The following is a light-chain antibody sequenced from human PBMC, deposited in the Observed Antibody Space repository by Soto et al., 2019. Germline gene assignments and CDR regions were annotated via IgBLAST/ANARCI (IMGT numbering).Light chain of an antibody. J-gene: IGKJ4*02. CDR2: EAA. CDR1: QSIYKW. Sequence: DIQMTQSPSTLSASIGDTVTISCRASQSIYKWLAWYQQKPQKAPKVLIFEAAGLESGVSSRFRGSGSGTEFTLTISGLQPDDLATYYCQQYNSVPLTFGGGTTVEL. V-gene: IGKV1-5*01. CDR3: QQYNSVPLT.